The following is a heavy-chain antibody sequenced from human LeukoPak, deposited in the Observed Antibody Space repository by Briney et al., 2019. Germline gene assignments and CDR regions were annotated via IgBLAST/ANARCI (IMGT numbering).Heavy chain of an antibody. J-gene: IGHJ4*02. D-gene: IGHD3-22*01. CDR1: GYTFTGYY. Sequence: ASVKVSCKASGYTFTGYYMHWVRRAPGQGLEWMGWINPNSGGTNYAQKFQGRVTMTRDTSISTAYMELSRLRSDDTAVYYCAREYYDSSGYYSYYFDYWGQGTLVTVSS. V-gene: IGHV1-2*02. CDR2: INPNSGGT. CDR3: AREYYDSSGYYSYYFDY.